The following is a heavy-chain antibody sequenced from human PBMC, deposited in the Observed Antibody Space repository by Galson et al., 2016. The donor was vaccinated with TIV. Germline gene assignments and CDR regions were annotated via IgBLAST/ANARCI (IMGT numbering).Heavy chain of an antibody. CDR3: ARVHRGPPPIQFLNWFDP. D-gene: IGHD3-3*01. CDR1: GYTFPMYG. J-gene: IGHJ5*02. Sequence: CKASGYTFPMYGITWVRQAPGQGLEWMGWISTSNGNTKYAQKIQDRVTMTTDTSTTTAYMELRSLRSDDTAVYYCARVHRGPPPIQFLNWFDPWGQGTLVTVSS. CDR2: ISTSNGNT. V-gene: IGHV1-18*01.